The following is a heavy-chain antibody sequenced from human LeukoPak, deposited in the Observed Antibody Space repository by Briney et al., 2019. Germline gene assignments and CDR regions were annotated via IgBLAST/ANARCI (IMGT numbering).Heavy chain of an antibody. CDR3: ASGACSGWYHPFDY. V-gene: IGHV4-34*01. CDR2: INHSGST. CDR1: GGSFSGYY. J-gene: IGHJ4*02. Sequence: SETLSLTCAVYGGSFSGYYWSWIRQPPGKGLEWIGEINHSGSTNYNPSLKSRVTISVDTSKNQFSLKLSSVTAADTAVYYCASGACSGWYHPFDYWGQGTLVTVSS. D-gene: IGHD6-19*01.